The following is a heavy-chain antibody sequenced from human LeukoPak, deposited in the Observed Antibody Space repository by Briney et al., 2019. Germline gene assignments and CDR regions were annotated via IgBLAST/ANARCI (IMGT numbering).Heavy chain of an antibody. V-gene: IGHV1-2*02. CDR1: GYTFTGYY. D-gene: IGHD2-15*01. CDR3: ARPCSGGACWWFDS. J-gene: IGHJ5*01. Sequence: ASVNVSCKASGYTFTGYYMHWVRQAPGQGLEWMGWINPNSAGRKYAQKFEGRVTMTRDTSISTAYLELSSLRSDDTAVYYCARPCSGGACWWFDSWGQGTLVTVSS. CDR2: INPNSAGR.